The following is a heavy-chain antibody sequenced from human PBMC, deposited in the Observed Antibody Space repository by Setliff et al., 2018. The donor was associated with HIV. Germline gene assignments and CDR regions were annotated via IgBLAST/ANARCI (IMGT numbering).Heavy chain of an antibody. CDR1: GFTVSTNY. D-gene: IGHD6-13*01. CDR3: ARDPSRYDSSWYGYFDL. J-gene: IGHJ2*01. CDR2: IYSGDST. V-gene: IGHV3-53*01. Sequence: PGGSLRLSCAASGFTVSTNYMTWVRQAPGKGLEWVSVIYSGDSTYYADSVKGRFTISRDNSKNTLYLQMNSLRAEDTAVYYCARDPSRYDSSWYGYFDLWGRGTLVTV.